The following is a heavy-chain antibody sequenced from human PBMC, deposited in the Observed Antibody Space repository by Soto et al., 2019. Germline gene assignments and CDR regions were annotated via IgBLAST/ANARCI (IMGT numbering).Heavy chain of an antibody. CDR1: GFTFSSYG. Sequence: QVQLVESGGGVVQPGRSLRLSCAASGFTFSSYGMHWVRQAPGKGLEWAAVISYDGSNKYYADSVKGRFTISRDNSKNTLYLQMNSLRAEDTAVYYCARSGYSYGYGWFDPWGQGTLVTVSS. J-gene: IGHJ5*02. D-gene: IGHD5-18*01. CDR2: ISYDGSNK. CDR3: ARSGYSYGYGWFDP. V-gene: IGHV3-30*03.